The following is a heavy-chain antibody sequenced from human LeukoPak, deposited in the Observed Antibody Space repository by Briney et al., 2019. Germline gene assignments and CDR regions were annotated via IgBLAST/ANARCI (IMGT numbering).Heavy chain of an antibody. CDR1: GYTFGSFA. V-gene: IGHV3-23*01. J-gene: IGHJ3*01. D-gene: IGHD5-18*01. CDR2: LGSRGDTT. Sequence: PGGSLRLSCAASGYTFGSFAMSWVRQAPGKGLEWVSALGSRGDTTFYADSVKGRFTISRHTSKNTLYLKMNNLRSEDTAVYYCARGAYSSGIDAFDLWGQGTMVTVSS. CDR3: ARGAYSSGIDAFDL.